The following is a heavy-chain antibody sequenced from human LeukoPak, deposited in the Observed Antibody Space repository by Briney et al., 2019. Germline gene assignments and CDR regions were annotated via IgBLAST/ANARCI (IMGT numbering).Heavy chain of an antibody. D-gene: IGHD3-10*01. CDR3: AKPYYYSSGSYPFDY. CDR2: ISGSGGST. J-gene: IGHJ4*02. Sequence: GALRLSCAASGFSFSSYAMSWVRQAPGKGLEWVSAISGSGGSTYYADSVKGRFTISRDKSKNTLYLQMNSLRAQDTAVYYCAKPYYYSSGSYPFDYWGQGTLVTVSS. CDR1: GFSFSSYA. V-gene: IGHV3-23*01.